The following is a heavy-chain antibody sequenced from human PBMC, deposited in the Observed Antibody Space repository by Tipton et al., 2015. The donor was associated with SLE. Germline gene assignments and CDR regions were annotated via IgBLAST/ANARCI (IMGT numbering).Heavy chain of an antibody. Sequence: QSGPEVKKPGASVKVSCKASGYTFISYGISWVRQAPGQGLEWMGWISAYNGNTNYAQKFQDRFTMTTDTSTSTANMELRSLRSDDTAVYYCARDRAYSSEWSERFDPWGQGTLVTVSS. V-gene: IGHV1-18*01. J-gene: IGHJ5*02. D-gene: IGHD6-25*01. CDR1: GYTFISYG. CDR2: ISAYNGNT. CDR3: ARDRAYSSEWSERFDP.